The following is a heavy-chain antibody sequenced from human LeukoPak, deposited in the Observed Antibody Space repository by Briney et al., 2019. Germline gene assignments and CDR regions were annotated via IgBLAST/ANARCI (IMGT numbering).Heavy chain of an antibody. D-gene: IGHD6-19*01. CDR2: ISSSGSTI. CDR3: ARDLASGWYFDY. V-gene: IGHV3-48*03. CDR1: GFTFSSCE. Sequence: GGSLRLSCAASGFTFSSCEMNWVRQAPGKGLEWVSYISSSGSTIYYADSVKGRFTISRDNAKNSLYLQMNSLRAEDTAVYYCARDLASGWYFDYWGQGTLVTVSS. J-gene: IGHJ4*02.